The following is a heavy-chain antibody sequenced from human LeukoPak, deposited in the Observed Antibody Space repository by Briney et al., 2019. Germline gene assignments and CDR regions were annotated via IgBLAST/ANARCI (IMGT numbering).Heavy chain of an antibody. CDR3: AKDRRRGGYSYGYFSY. J-gene: IGHJ4*02. Sequence: SGGSLRLSCAASGFTVSSNYMSWVRQAPGKGLEWVSAISGSGGSTYYADSVKGRFTISRDNSKNTLYLQMNSLRAEDTAVYYCAKDRRRGGYSYGYFSYWGQGTLVTVSS. CDR1: GFTVSSNY. CDR2: ISGSGGST. V-gene: IGHV3-23*01. D-gene: IGHD5-18*01.